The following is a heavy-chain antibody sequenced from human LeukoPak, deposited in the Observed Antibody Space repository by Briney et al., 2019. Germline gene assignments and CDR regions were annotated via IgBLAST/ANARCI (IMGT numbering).Heavy chain of an antibody. J-gene: IGHJ4*02. CDR2: IYYSGST. CDR1: GGSISSSIYY. CDR3: ARHLDSSGYLAPYYFDY. Sequence: SETLSLTCTVSGGSISSSIYYWGWIRQPPGKGLEWIGSIYYSGSTYYNPSLKSRVTISVDTSKNQFSLKLSSVTAADTAVYYCARHLDSSGYLAPYYFDYWGQGTLVTVSS. V-gene: IGHV4-39*01. D-gene: IGHD3-22*01.